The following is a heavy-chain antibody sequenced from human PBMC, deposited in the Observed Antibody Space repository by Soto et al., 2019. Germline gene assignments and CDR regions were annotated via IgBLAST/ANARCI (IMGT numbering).Heavy chain of an antibody. Sequence: QLQLQESGPGLVKPSETLSLTCTVSGGSVSSSSYHWGWIRQPPGKGLEWIGSIYYSGSTYYNPSLKSRVTISVDTSKNEFSLKLTSVTAADTAVYYCARIYSNYGDYWGQGTLVTVSS. D-gene: IGHD4-4*01. V-gene: IGHV4-39*01. CDR3: ARIYSNYGDY. CDR1: GGSVSSSSYH. J-gene: IGHJ4*02. CDR2: IYYSGST.